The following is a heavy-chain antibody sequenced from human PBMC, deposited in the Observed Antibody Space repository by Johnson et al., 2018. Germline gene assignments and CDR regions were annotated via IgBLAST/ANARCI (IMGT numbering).Heavy chain of an antibody. CDR3: ARERDYYDSSGYYSEYFQH. J-gene: IGHJ1*01. CDR1: GFTFSSYA. CDR2: ISYDGSNK. D-gene: IGHD3-22*01. Sequence: QVQLVQSGGGVVQXGRSLRLSCAASGFTFSSYAMHWVRQAPGKGLEWVAVISYDGSNKSYADSVKGRFTISRENSKNTLYLQMNSLRAEDTAVYYCARERDYYDSSGYYSEYFQHWGQGTLVTVSS. V-gene: IGHV3-30-3*01.